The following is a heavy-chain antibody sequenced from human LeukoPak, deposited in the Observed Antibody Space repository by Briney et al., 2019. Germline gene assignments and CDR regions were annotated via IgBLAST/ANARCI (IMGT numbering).Heavy chain of an antibody. CDR3: ARLCRRGLGFDY. CDR1: GGTFSSYA. Sequence: ASVKVSCKASGGTFSSYAISWVRQAPGQGLEWMGGIIPIFGTANYAQKFQGRVTITADESTSTAYMELSSLRSEDTAVYYCARLCRRGLGFDYWGQGTLVTVSS. D-gene: IGHD3-10*01. CDR2: IIPIFGTA. J-gene: IGHJ4*02. V-gene: IGHV1-69*13.